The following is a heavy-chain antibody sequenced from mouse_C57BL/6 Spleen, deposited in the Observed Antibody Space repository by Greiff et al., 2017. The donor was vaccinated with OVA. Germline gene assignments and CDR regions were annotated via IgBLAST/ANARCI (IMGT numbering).Heavy chain of an antibody. J-gene: IGHJ1*03. CDR2: IHPNSGST. Sequence: QVQLQQPGAELVKPGASVKLSCKASGYTFTSYWMHWVKQRPGQGLEWIGMIHPNSGSTNYNEKFKSKATLTVDKSSSTAYMQLSSLTSEDSAVYYCARKNYSKEWYFDVWGTGTTVTVSS. D-gene: IGHD2-5*01. CDR3: ARKNYSKEWYFDV. V-gene: IGHV1-64*01. CDR1: GYTFTSYW.